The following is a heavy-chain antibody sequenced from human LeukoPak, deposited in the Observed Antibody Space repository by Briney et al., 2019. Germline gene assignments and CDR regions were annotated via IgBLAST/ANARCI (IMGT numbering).Heavy chain of an antibody. CDR3: AGDRSAPHMLWNAFEI. CDR2: ISSSSSYI. CDR1: GFTFSSYS. D-gene: IGHD2-8*01. V-gene: IGHV3-21*01. J-gene: IGHJ3*02. Sequence: PGGSLRLSCAASGFTFSSYSMNWVRQAPGKGLEWVSSISSSSSYIYYGDSVKGRFTVSRDNARNSLSLQMNSLRAEDTAVYYCAGDRSAPHMLWNAFEIWGQGTMVTVSS.